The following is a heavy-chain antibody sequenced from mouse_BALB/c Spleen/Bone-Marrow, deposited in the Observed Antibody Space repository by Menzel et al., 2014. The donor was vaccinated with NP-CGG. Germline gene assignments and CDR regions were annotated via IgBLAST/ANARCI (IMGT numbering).Heavy chain of an antibody. CDR2: SNPSNGGS. CDR1: GYTFSNYY. D-gene: IGHD1-1*01. V-gene: IGHV1S81*02. J-gene: IGHJ1*01. Sequence: QVELQQSGAELVMPGASVKLSCKASGYTFSNYYMYWVKQRPGQGLEWIGESNPSNGGSNVNEKFKRKATLTVDKSSSTEYIQLSSLTSEDSAVYYCTRSNYGYWFFDVRDAATTVT. CDR3: TRSNYGYWFFDV.